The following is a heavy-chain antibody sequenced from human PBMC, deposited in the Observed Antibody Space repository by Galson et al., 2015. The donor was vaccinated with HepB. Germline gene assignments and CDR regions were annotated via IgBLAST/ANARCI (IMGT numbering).Heavy chain of an antibody. D-gene: IGHD5-24*01. CDR2: IIPIFNTP. Sequence: SVKVSCKASGGTFSNYAFSWVRQAPGQGLEWMGGIIPIFNTPTYAQKFQDRVTFTADESTSTAYMELNSLRSEDTAVYYCARGIIERANNSTHAMDVWGQGTTVTVSS. CDR3: ARGIIERANNSTHAMDV. V-gene: IGHV1-69*13. CDR1: GGTFSNYA. J-gene: IGHJ6*02.